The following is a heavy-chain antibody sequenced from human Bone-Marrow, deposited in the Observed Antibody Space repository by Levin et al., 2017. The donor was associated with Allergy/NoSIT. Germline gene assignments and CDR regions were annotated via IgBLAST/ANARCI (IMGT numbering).Heavy chain of an antibody. CDR3: AKGAARPFRDAFDI. CDR1: GFTFDDYA. V-gene: IGHV3-9*01. J-gene: IGHJ3*02. Sequence: GGSLRLSCAASGFTFDDYAMHWVRQAPGKGLEWVSGISWNSGSIGYADSVKGRFTISRDNAKNSLYLQMNSLRAEDTALYYCAKGAARPFRDAFDIWGQGTMVTVSS. D-gene: IGHD6-6*01. CDR2: ISWNSGSI.